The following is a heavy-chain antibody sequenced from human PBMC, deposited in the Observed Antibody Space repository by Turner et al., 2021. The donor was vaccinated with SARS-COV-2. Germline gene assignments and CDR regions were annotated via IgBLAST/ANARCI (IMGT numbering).Heavy chain of an antibody. CDR3: AKGRAPGDDY. Sequence: EVQLVESGGGLVQPGGSLRLSCAASGFTFSDSSMNWVRQAPGKGLEWISYISSSGDTIYYADSGKGRFTISRDHAKDSLYLQMNSLSAEDTAVYYCAKGRAPGDDYWGQGTLVTVSP. J-gene: IGHJ4*02. CDR1: GFTFSDSS. CDR2: ISSSGDTI. V-gene: IGHV3-48*01. D-gene: IGHD3-16*01.